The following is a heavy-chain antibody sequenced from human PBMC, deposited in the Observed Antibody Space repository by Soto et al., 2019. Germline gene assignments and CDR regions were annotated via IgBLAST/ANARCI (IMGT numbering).Heavy chain of an antibody. Sequence: SETLSLTCTVSGGSISSGGYYWSWIRQHPGKGLEWIGYIYYSGSTYYNPSLKSRVTISVDTSKNQFSLKLSSVTAADTAVYYCARGLRPSYYYDSSGPNALDYWGQGTLVTVSS. CDR3: ARGLRPSYYYDSSGPNALDY. CDR2: IYYSGST. CDR1: GGSISSGGYY. D-gene: IGHD3-22*01. J-gene: IGHJ4*02. V-gene: IGHV4-31*03.